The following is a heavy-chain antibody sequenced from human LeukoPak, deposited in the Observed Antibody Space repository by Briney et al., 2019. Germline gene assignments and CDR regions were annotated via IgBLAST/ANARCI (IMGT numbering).Heavy chain of an antibody. J-gene: IGHJ4*02. CDR1: GFTFSSYW. CDR2: IKKDGSEK. Sequence: GGSLRLSCAASGFTFSSYWMSWVRQAPGKGLEWVANIKKDGSEKYYVDPVKGRFTISRDNAKNSLYLQMNSLRAEDTAVYYCARDLYRIVVVPHYFDYWGQGTLVTVSS. V-gene: IGHV3-7*01. CDR3: ARDLYRIVVVPHYFDY. D-gene: IGHD3-22*01.